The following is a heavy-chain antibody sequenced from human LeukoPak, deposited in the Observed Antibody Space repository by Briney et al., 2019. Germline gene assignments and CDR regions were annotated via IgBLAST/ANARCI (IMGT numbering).Heavy chain of an antibody. J-gene: IGHJ4*02. Sequence: GGSLRLSCAASGFTVSSNYMSWVRQAPGKGLEWVSVIYSGGSTYYADSVKGRFTISREISKNTLYLQMNSLRAEDTAVYYCARAEKATIFDYWGQGNLVTVSS. CDR2: IYSGGST. D-gene: IGHD5-24*01. CDR3: ARAEKATIFDY. CDR1: GFTVSSNY. V-gene: IGHV3-53*01.